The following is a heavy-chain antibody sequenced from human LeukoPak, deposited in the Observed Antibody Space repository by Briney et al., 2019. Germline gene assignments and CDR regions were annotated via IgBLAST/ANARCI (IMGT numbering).Heavy chain of an antibody. Sequence: KPSETLSLTCTVSGGSISSYYWSWIRQPPGKGLEWIGYIYYSGSTNYNPSLKSRVTISVDTSKNQFSLRLSSVTAADTAVYYCARFIAAAGTGAFDIWGQGTMVTVSS. J-gene: IGHJ3*02. CDR2: IYYSGST. D-gene: IGHD6-13*01. CDR1: GGSISSYY. CDR3: ARFIAAAGTGAFDI. V-gene: IGHV4-59*01.